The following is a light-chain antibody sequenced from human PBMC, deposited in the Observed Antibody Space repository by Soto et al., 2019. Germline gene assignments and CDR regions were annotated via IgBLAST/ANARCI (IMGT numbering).Light chain of an antibody. CDR3: QQTYSTLFS. CDR1: QSITRY. Sequence: DLQMTQSPSSLSASVGDRVTITCRASQSITRYLNWYQQKPGKAPKLLIYGASSLQSGVPSRFSGSGSGTDFTLTISSLQPEDFATYYCQQTYSTLFSFGPGTKVDIK. V-gene: IGKV1-39*01. CDR2: GAS. J-gene: IGKJ3*01.